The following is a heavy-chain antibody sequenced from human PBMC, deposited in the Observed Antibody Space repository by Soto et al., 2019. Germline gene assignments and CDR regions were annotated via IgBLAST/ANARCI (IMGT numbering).Heavy chain of an antibody. D-gene: IGHD2-15*01. J-gene: IGHJ4*02. CDR3: AKPCGGSDGCLDY. V-gene: IGHV3-23*01. CDR2: ISGSGYST. CDR1: GFTFSSYA. Sequence: GGSLRLSCAASGFTFSSYAMRWVRQAPGKGLEWVSAISGSGYSTYYADSVKGRFTVSRDNSKNTLYLQMNSLRAEDTAVYFCAKPCGGSDGCLDYWGQGTLVTVSS.